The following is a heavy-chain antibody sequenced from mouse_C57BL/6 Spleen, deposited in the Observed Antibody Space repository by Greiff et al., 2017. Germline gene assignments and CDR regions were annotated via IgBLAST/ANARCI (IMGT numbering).Heavy chain of an antibody. CDR1: GYTFTSYW. D-gene: IGHD1-1*01. Sequence: QVKLQQPGAELVRPGSSVKLSCKASGYTFTSYWMDWVKQRPGQGLEWIGNIYPSDSETHYNQKFKDKAPLTVDKSYSTAYMQFRRLTSEDSAVYYCARVDTPVVDWYFEVWGTGTTVTVSS. J-gene: IGHJ1*03. CDR2: IYPSDSET. CDR3: ARVDTPVVDWYFEV. V-gene: IGHV1-61*01.